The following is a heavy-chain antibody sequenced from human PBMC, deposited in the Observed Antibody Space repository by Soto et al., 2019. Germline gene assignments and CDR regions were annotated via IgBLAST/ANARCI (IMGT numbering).Heavy chain of an antibody. J-gene: IGHJ4*02. V-gene: IGHV4-34*01. CDR2: INHSGST. Sequence: SETLSLTCAVYCGSFSGYYWSWIRQPPGKGLEWIGEINHSGSTNYNPSLKSRVTISVDTSKNQFSLKLSSVTAADTAVYYCARVLTRASLPSGPDYWGQGTLVTVSS. D-gene: IGHD6-6*01. CDR1: CGSFSGYY. CDR3: ARVLTRASLPSGPDY.